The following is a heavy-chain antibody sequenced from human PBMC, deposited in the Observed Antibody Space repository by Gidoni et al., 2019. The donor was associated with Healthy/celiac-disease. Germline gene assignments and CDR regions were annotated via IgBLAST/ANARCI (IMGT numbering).Heavy chain of an antibody. V-gene: IGHV4-59*11. CDR3: ARGYYDSSGYYETEADFWFDP. Sequence: HVQLQESGPGLAKPSQTPPITFTVPGGSSSSHHWSWIRQPLGKVLEWIGYIYSRGSTNYNPSLRSRVTISVDTSKSQFSLKLSSVTAADTAVYYCARGYYDSSGYYETEADFWFDPWGQGTLVTVSS. D-gene: IGHD3-22*01. CDR1: GGSSSSHH. CDR2: IYSRGST. J-gene: IGHJ5*02.